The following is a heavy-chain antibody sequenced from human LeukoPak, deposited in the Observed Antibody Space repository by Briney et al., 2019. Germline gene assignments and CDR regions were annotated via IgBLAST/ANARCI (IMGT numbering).Heavy chain of an antibody. CDR2: ISGSGGST. CDR1: GFTFTGYA. J-gene: IGHJ4*02. CDR3: AKRGAEVGATVAPGDY. V-gene: IGHV3-23*01. D-gene: IGHD1-26*01. Sequence: GGSLRLSCAASGFTFTGYAMSWVRQAPGKGLEWVSAISGSGGSTYYADSVKGRFTISSDNSKNTLYLQMNSLRAEDTAVYYCAKRGAEVGATVAPGDYWGQGTLVTVSS.